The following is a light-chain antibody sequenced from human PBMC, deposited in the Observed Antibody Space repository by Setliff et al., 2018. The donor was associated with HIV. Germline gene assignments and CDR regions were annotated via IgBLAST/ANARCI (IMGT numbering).Light chain of an antibody. CDR1: SSDVGDYNY. CDR2: DVG. J-gene: IGLJ2*01. Sequence: QSALTQPASVSGSPGQSITISCTGTSSDVGDYNYVSWYQQHPGKAPKLMISDVGNRPSGISNRFSGSKSGNTASLTISGLQAEDEADYYCSSYTSSSTLVVFGGGTKVTVL. V-gene: IGLV2-14*03. CDR3: SSYTSSSTLVV.